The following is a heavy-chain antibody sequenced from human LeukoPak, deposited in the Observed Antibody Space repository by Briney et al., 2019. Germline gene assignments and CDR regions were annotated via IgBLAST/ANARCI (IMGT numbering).Heavy chain of an antibody. D-gene: IGHD2-2*01. CDR2: ISYDGSNK. J-gene: IGHJ5*02. CDR3: AKDSGKKYQLLLNWFDP. CDR1: GFTFSSYG. Sequence: TGRSLRLSCAASGFTFSSYGMHWVRQAPGKGLEWVAVISYDGSNKYYADSVKGRFTISRDNSKNTLHLQMNSLRAEDTAVYYCAKDSGKKYQLLLNWFDPWGQGTLVTVSS. V-gene: IGHV3-30*18.